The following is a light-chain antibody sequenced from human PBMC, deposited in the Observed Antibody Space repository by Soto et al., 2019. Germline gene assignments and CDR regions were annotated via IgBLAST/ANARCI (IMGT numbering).Light chain of an antibody. CDR2: EVS. CDR1: SSDVGGYNY. J-gene: IGLJ1*01. V-gene: IGLV2-8*01. CDR3: AAWDDTLGGFYV. Sequence: QSVLTQPPSASGSPGQSVTISCTGTSSDVGGYNYVSWYQQHPGKAPKLMIYEVSKRPSGVPDRFSGSKSGNTASLTVSGLQAEDEADYYCAAWDDTLGGFYVFGTGTKVTVL.